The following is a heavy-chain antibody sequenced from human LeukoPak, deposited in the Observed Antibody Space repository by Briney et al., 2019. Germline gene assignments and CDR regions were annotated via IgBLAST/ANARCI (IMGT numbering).Heavy chain of an antibody. CDR1: GFTFSSYS. J-gene: IGHJ4*02. D-gene: IGHD5-18*01. Sequence: PGGSLRLSRAASGFTFSSYSMNWVRQAPGKGLEWVSYISSSSSTIYYADSVKGRFTISRDNAKNSLYLQMNSLRAEDTAVYYCARDLRYSYDYWGQGTLVTVSS. CDR2: ISSSSSTI. V-gene: IGHV3-48*01. CDR3: ARDLRYSYDY.